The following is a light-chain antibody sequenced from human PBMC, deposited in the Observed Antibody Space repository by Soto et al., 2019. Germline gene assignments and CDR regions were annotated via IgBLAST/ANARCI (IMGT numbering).Light chain of an antibody. CDR3: QHRST. CDR1: QSVSTS. J-gene: IGKJ5*01. Sequence: DIVLAQSPATLSLSPGERATLSCRASQSVSTSLAWYQHKPGQGPRLLIDDASDRATGIPARFRGSGSGTDFTLTISSLEPEDFAVYYCQHRSTFGQGTRLEI. CDR2: DAS. V-gene: IGKV3-11*01.